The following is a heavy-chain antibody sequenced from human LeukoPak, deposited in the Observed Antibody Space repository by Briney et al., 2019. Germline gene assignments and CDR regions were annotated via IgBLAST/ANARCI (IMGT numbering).Heavy chain of an antibody. V-gene: IGHV3-53*05. CDR3: AKDRGVVPAAIPFNYYYGMDV. Sequence: GGSLRLSCAASGFTVSSNYMSWVRQAPGKGLEWVSVIYSEDSTYYADSVKGRFTISRDNSKNTLYLQMNSLGAEDTAVYYCAKDRGVVPAAIPFNYYYGMDVWGQGTTVTVSS. CDR1: GFTVSSNY. J-gene: IGHJ6*02. CDR2: IYSEDST. D-gene: IGHD2-2*02.